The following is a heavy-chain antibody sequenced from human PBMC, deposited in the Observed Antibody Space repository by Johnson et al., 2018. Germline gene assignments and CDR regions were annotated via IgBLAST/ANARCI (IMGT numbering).Heavy chain of an antibody. CDR3: TKVAGWKVGFDI. V-gene: IGHV3-74*02. CDR1: GFTFTSYW. J-gene: IGHJ3*02. CDR2: ISGDGGDT. D-gene: IGHD5-12*01. Sequence: EVQLVESGGGLVQPGGSXRLSCEASGFTFTSYWMHWVRQVPGKGLVWVSCISGDGGDTRYADSVKGRFTISRDNDKNSLYLQMNSLRPDDTALYDCTKVAGWKVGFDIWGQGTMVTVSS.